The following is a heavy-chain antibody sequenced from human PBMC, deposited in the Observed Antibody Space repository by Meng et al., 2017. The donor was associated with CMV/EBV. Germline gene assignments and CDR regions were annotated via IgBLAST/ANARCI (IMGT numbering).Heavy chain of an antibody. CDR3: ARRGSYYGSGSYYNWFDP. CDR1: GGTVSSYA. D-gene: IGHD3-10*01. V-gene: IGHV1-69*12. CDR2: IIPIFGTA. J-gene: IGHJ5*02. Sequence: QVQRVQAGAEVKKPGSSVKVSCKASGGTVSSYAISWVRQAPGQGLEWMGGIIPIFGTANYAQKFQGRVTITADESTSTAYMELSSLRSEDTAVYYCARRGSYYGSGSYYNWFDPWGQAPWSPSPQ.